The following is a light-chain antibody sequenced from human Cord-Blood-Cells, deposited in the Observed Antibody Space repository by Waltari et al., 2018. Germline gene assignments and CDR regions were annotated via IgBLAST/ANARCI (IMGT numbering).Light chain of an antibody. CDR3: QQYNNWPPYT. J-gene: IGKJ2*01. V-gene: IGKV3-15*01. Sequence: EIVMTQSPAPLSVSPGERAPLPCRASQSVSSNLAWYQQKPGQAPRLLIYGASTRATGIPARFSGSGSGTEFTLTISSLQSEDFAVYYCQQYNNWPPYTFGQGTKLEIK. CDR1: QSVSSN. CDR2: GAS.